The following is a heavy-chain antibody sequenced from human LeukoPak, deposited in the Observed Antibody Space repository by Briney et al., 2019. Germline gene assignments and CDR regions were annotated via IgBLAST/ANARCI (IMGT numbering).Heavy chain of an antibody. Sequence: ASVKVSCKXSGGTFSSYAISWVRQAPGQGLEWMGGIIPIFGTANYAQKFQGRVTITTDESTSTAYMELSSLRSEDTAVYYCATARWLQGGALDYWGQGTLVTVSS. V-gene: IGHV1-69*05. D-gene: IGHD5-24*01. CDR1: GGTFSSYA. CDR2: IIPIFGTA. J-gene: IGHJ4*02. CDR3: ATARWLQGGALDY.